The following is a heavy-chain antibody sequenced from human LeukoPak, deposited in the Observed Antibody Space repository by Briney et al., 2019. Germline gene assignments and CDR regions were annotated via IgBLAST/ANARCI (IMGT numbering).Heavy chain of an antibody. Sequence: GGSQRLSCAASGLTLSRSWTSWVRQAPGKGLGWVTNIKQEGSEKYYVHSAKGRFTISRDNAKNSLYLQMNSLRAEDTAVYYCARTPEWGSPWGLFDYWGRGTPVTVSS. V-gene: IGHV3-7*01. CDR3: ARTPEWGSPWGLFDY. CDR1: GLTLSRSW. D-gene: IGHD2-21*01. CDR2: IKQEGSEK. J-gene: IGHJ4*02.